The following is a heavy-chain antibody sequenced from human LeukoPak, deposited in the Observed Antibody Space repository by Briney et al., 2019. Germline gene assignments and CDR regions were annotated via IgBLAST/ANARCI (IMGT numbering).Heavy chain of an antibody. Sequence: ASVKVSCKASGYTFTGYYMHWVRQAPGQGLEWMGWINPNSGGTNYAQKFQGRVTMTRDTSISTAYMELSRLRSDDTAVYYCARTLVVAGTPVDYWGQGTLVTVSS. D-gene: IGHD6-19*01. J-gene: IGHJ4*02. V-gene: IGHV1-2*02. CDR3: ARTLVVAGTPVDY. CDR1: GYTFTGYY. CDR2: INPNSGGT.